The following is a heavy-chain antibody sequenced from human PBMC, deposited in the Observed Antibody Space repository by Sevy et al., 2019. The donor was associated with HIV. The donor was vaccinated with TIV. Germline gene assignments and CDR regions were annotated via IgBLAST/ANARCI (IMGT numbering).Heavy chain of an antibody. CDR3: AREGCTKPHDY. V-gene: IGHV3-23*01. Sequence: GGSLRPSCAASGFTFRKYSMSWVRQPPGKGLEWVSTLSFGCGEINYADSVKGRFTISRDNSKSSVYLQMNNLRPEDTAVYYCAREGCTKPHDYWGQGTLVTVSS. J-gene: IGHJ4*02. CDR1: GFTFRKYS. D-gene: IGHD2-8*01. CDR2: LSFGCGEI.